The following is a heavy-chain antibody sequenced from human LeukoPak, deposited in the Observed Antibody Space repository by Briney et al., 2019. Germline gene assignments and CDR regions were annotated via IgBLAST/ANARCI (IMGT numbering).Heavy chain of an antibody. Sequence: PGGSLRLSCTVSGFTVSSNSMSWVRQAPGKGLEGVSFIYSSVTHYSDSVKGRFTISIDNSRNTLFLQMNSLRAEDTAVYYCARRAGAYSHPYDYWGQGTLVTVSS. CDR1: GFTVSSNS. J-gene: IGHJ4*02. CDR3: ARRAGAYSHPYDY. CDR2: IYSSVT. V-gene: IGHV3-53*01. D-gene: IGHD4/OR15-4a*01.